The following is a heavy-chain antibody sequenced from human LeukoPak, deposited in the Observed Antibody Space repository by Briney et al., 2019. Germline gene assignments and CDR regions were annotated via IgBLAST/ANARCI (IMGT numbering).Heavy chain of an antibody. J-gene: IGHJ4*02. D-gene: IGHD3-9*01. CDR3: ASMPTTYYDILTGYSYPYFDY. Sequence: SETLSLTCAVYGGSFSGYYWSWIRQPPGKGLEWIGEINHSGSTNYNPSLKSRVTISVDTSKKQFSLKLSSVTAADTAVYYCASMPTTYYDILTGYSYPYFDYWGQGTLVTVSS. CDR2: INHSGST. V-gene: IGHV4-34*01. CDR1: GGSFSGYY.